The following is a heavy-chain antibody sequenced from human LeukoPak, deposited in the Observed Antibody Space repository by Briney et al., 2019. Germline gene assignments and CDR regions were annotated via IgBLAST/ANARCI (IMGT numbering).Heavy chain of an antibody. Sequence: QSLETLSLTCTVSGYSISSGYYWGWIRQPPGKGLEWIGNIYHSGSTYYNPSLKSRVTMSVDTSKNQFSLKLSSVTAADTAVYYCVRSSSSIFDYWGQGTLVTVSS. CDR3: VRSSSSIFDY. D-gene: IGHD6-6*01. CDR2: IYHSGST. V-gene: IGHV4-38-2*02. CDR1: GYSISSGYY. J-gene: IGHJ4*02.